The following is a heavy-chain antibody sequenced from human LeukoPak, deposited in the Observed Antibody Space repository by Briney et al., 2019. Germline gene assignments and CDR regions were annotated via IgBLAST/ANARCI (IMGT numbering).Heavy chain of an antibody. V-gene: IGHV1-18*01. CDR3: ARGYLSDIVVVPAAFDY. CDR2: ISAYNGNT. CDR1: GYTFTSYG. Sequence: RASVKVSCKASGYTFTSYGISWVRQAPGQGLEWMGWISAYNGNTNYAQKVQGRVTMTTDTSTSTAYMELRSLRSDDTAVYYCARGYLSDIVVVPAAFDYWGRGTLVTVSS. J-gene: IGHJ4*02. D-gene: IGHD2-2*01.